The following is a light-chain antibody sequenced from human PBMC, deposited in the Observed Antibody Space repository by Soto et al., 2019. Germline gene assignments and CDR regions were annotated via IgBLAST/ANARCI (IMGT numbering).Light chain of an antibody. J-gene: IGKJ1*01. CDR2: KAS. CDR1: QSISSW. V-gene: IGKV1-5*03. Sequence: DIQMTQSPSTLSASEGDRVTITCRASQSISSWLAWYQQKPGKAPKLLIYKASSLESGVPSRFSGSGSGTEFTITISSLQPDDFATYYCQQYNSYPWTFGQGTKVEIK. CDR3: QQYNSYPWT.